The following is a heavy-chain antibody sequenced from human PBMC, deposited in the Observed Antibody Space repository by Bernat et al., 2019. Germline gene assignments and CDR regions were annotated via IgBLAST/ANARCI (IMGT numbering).Heavy chain of an antibody. V-gene: IGHV3-33*01. Sequence: VQVVESGGGVVQPGRSLRLSCEASKFTFSSYGMHWVRQAPGKGLEWVAVIWYDGSNENYADSVKGRFTISRDNSKNTLYLQMNSLRAEDTAVYYCARVSLYGAPASGMDVWGQGTTVTISS. CDR1: KFTFSSYG. D-gene: IGHD4-17*01. CDR2: IWYDGSNE. J-gene: IGHJ6*02. CDR3: ARVSLYGAPASGMDV.